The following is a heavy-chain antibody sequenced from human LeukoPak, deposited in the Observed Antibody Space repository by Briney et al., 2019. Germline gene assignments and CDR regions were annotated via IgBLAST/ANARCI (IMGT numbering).Heavy chain of an antibody. D-gene: IGHD3-10*01. CDR2: IYTSGTT. Sequence: SETLSLTCTVSGGSISSHYWSWIRQPAGKGLEWIGRIYTSGTTHYNPSLKSRVTMSVDTSKNQFSLKLSSVTAADTAVYYCARTDGAYYGSGSSHWFDPWGQGTLVTVSS. V-gene: IGHV4-4*07. CDR1: GGSISSHY. J-gene: IGHJ5*02. CDR3: ARTDGAYYGSGSSHWFDP.